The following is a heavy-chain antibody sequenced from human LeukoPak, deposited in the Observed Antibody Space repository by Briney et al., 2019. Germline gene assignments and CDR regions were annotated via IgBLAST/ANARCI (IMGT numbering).Heavy chain of an antibody. Sequence: GRSLSPAWAAASSTVTSTYTSCVNQPARKWLEWDSVIFIVGSTYYADSVKGRFTISRDNSKNTLYLQMNSLRAEDTAVYYCAREAYSSSSAFDYWGQGTLVTVSS. CDR1: SSTVTSTY. CDR2: IFIVGST. D-gene: IGHD6-13*01. V-gene: IGHV3-66*01. J-gene: IGHJ4*02. CDR3: AREAYSSSSAFDY.